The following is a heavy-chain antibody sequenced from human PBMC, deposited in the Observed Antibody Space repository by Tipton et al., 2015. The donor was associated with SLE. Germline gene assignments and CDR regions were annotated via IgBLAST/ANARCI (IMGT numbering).Heavy chain of an antibody. Sequence: SLRLSCAAPGVNFDDYVMHWVRQVPGKGLEWVSGITWNGGTIGYAGSVRGRFTISRGNAKNSVFLQMDSLRVEDTALYYCAKGLSGYDNTGLWTRVDAFGVWGQGTLVTVSS. J-gene: IGHJ3*01. V-gene: IGHV3-9*01. CDR2: ITWNGGTI. CDR3: AKGLSGYDNTGLWTRVDAFGV. D-gene: IGHD3-22*01. CDR1: GVNFDDYV.